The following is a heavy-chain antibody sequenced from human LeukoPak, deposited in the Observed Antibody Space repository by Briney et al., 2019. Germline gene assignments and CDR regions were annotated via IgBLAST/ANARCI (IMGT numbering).Heavy chain of an antibody. J-gene: IGHJ6*04. V-gene: IGHV4-59*01. CDR3: AREAQDPALLDV. CDR2: SHYSGST. Sequence: SEPLSLTCTVSGGSISSYFWTWIRQPPGKGLEWIGYSHYSGSTNHNPSLKSRVTISVDTSKNQFSLKLSSVTAADTAVYYCAREAQDPALLDVWGKGTTVTVSS. CDR1: GGSISSYF. D-gene: IGHD2-15*01.